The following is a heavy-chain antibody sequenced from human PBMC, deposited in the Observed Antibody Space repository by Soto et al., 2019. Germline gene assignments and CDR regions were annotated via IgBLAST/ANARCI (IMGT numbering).Heavy chain of an antibody. V-gene: IGHV1-46*01. CDR1: GYTFTSYY. Sequence: GASVKVSCKASGYTFTSYYMHWVRQAPGQGLEWMGIINPSGGSTSYAQKFQGRVTMTRDTSTSTVYMELSSLRSEDTAVYYCARDTLTMIVVVKPSPVGPLDFCGQGTLGTGSS. CDR2: INPSGGST. CDR3: ARDTLTMIVVVKPSPVGPLDF. J-gene: IGHJ4*02. D-gene: IGHD3-22*01.